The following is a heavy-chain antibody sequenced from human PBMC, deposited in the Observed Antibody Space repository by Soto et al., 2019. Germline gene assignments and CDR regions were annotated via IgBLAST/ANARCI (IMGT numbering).Heavy chain of an antibody. CDR1: GFTFSSYA. J-gene: IGHJ4*02. Sequence: EVQLLESGGGLVQPGGSLRLSCAAYGFTFSSYAMSCVRQAPGKGLEWVSTISGSGDSTYYADSVKGRFTISRDNSKNTLYLQMNSLRAEDTAVYYCAKSIVAVAGPIDYWGQGTLVTVSS. CDR3: AKSIVAVAGPIDY. V-gene: IGHV3-23*01. D-gene: IGHD6-19*01. CDR2: ISGSGDST.